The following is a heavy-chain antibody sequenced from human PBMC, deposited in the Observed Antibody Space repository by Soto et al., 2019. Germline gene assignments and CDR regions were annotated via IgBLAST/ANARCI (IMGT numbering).Heavy chain of an antibody. Sequence: QLQLQESGPGLVKPSETLSLTCTVSGGSISSSSYYWGWIRQPPGKGLEWIGSIYYSGSTYYNPSLKSRVTIAVDTSKNQFYLKLSSVTAADTAVYYCARRINCSGGSCYLDAFDIWGQGTMVTVSS. CDR3: ARRINCSGGSCYLDAFDI. CDR2: IYYSGST. J-gene: IGHJ3*02. D-gene: IGHD2-15*01. V-gene: IGHV4-39*01. CDR1: GGSISSSSYY.